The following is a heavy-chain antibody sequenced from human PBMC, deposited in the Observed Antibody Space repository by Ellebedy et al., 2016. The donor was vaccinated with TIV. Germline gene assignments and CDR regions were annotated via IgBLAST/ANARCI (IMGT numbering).Heavy chain of an antibody. J-gene: IGHJ4*02. D-gene: IGHD2-8*01. CDR3: ARLQRLGYCTNGVCRFDY. CDR2: INHSGST. V-gene: IGHV4-34*01. Sequence: SETLSLXCAVYGGSFSGYYWSWIRQPPGKGLEWIGEINHSGSTNYNPSLKSRVTISVDTSKNQFSLKLSSVTAADTAVYYCARLQRLGYCTNGVCRFDYWGQGTLVTVSS. CDR1: GGSFSGYY.